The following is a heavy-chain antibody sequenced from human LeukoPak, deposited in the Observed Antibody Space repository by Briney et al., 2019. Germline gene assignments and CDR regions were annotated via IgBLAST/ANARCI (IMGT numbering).Heavy chain of an antibody. V-gene: IGHV4-59*01. J-gene: IGHJ4*02. CDR2: IYYSGST. D-gene: IGHD2-15*01. CDR3: ARGGYCSGGSCYPLLSY. Sequence: SETLSLTCTVSGGSISSYYWSWIRQPPGKGLEWIGYIYYSGSTNYNPSLKSRVTISVDTSKNQFSLKLSSVTAADTAVYYCARGGYCSGGSCYPLLSYWGQGTLVTVSS. CDR1: GGSISSYY.